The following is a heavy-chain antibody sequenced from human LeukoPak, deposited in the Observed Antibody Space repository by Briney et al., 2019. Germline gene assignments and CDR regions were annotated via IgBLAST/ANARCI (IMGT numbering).Heavy chain of an antibody. CDR1: GFTFSSYS. Sequence: PGGSLRLSCAASGFTFSSYSTNCVRQAPGKGLEWVSSIIIISSYIYYADSVKGRFTIPRENAKNSMYLQMNSLRAEDTAVYYCARVLWFGESQRPLYYYYYGMDVWGQGTTVTVSS. CDR3: ARVLWFGESQRPLYYYYYGMDV. CDR2: IIIISSYI. J-gene: IGHJ6*02. V-gene: IGHV3-21*01. D-gene: IGHD3-10*01.